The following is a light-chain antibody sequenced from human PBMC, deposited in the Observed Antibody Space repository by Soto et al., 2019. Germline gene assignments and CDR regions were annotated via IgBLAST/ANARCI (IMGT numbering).Light chain of an antibody. J-gene: IGKJ4*01. CDR2: GAS. CDR3: QQRSNWPPLT. CDR1: QSVSTY. V-gene: IGKV3-11*01. Sequence: EIVLTQSPATLSLSPGERATLSCMASQSVSTYLAWYQQKPGQAPRLLIYGASNRATGIPARFSGSASGTDFTLTISSLEPEDFAVYYCQQRSNWPPLTFGGGTKVEIK.